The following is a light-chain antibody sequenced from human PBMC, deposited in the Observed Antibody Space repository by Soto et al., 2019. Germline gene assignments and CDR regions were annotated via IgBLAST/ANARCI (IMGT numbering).Light chain of an antibody. V-gene: IGKV1-12*01. CDR1: QDISRW. J-gene: IGKJ4*01. Sequence: DIQMTQSPSSVSASVGDRVTITCRASQDISRWLAWYQQKPGKAPKLLIYAASSLQSGVPSRFSGSGSGTDFTLTISSLQPEDFATYYCQQSYSTLALTFGGGTKVDIK. CDR2: AAS. CDR3: QQSYSTLALT.